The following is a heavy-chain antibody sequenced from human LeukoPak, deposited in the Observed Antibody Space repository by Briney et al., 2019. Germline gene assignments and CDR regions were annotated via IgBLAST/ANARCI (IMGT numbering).Heavy chain of an antibody. D-gene: IGHD3-10*01. CDR1: GGSISTYY. CDR2: IFTGGIT. Sequence: SETLSLTCTVSGGSISTYYWNWIRQPAGKGLEWIGRIFTGGITNYNPSLKSRVTMSVDTSKNQFSLNLSSDIAADTAIYYCARETSGTYYNPLGYMDVWGKGTTVTVSS. J-gene: IGHJ6*03. V-gene: IGHV4-4*07. CDR3: ARETSGTYYNPLGYMDV.